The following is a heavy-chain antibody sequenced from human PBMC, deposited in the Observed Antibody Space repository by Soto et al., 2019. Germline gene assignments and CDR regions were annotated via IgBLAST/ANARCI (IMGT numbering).Heavy chain of an antibody. J-gene: IGHJ4*02. V-gene: IGHV3-30*18. Sequence: VQLVESGGGVVQPGRSLRLSCAASGFTFSSYGMHWVRQAPGKGLEWVAVISYDGSNKYYADSVKGRFTISRDNSKNTLYLQMNSLRAEDTAVYYCAKDGGEGWPDPEPLDYWGQGTLVTVSS. CDR1: GFTFSSYG. D-gene: IGHD2-15*01. CDR3: AKDGGEGWPDPEPLDY. CDR2: ISYDGSNK.